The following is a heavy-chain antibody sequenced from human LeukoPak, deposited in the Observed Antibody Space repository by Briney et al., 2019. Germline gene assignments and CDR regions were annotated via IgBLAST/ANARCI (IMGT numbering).Heavy chain of an antibody. V-gene: IGHV3-23*01. CDR3: AHLVGTTPFDY. D-gene: IGHD1-26*01. CDR1: GLTFNNSV. J-gene: IGHJ4*02. CDR2: ITSSGNTT. Sequence: GGSLRLSCAATGLTFNNSVLTWVRQAPGKGLEWVSTITSSGNTTYYADSVKGRFTISRDNSQTTLFLQMNSLRVEHTAVYYCAHLVGTTPFDYWGQGTLVTVSS.